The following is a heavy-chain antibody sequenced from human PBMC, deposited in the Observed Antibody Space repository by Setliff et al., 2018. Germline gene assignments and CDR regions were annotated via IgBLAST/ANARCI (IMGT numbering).Heavy chain of an antibody. V-gene: IGHV4-39*01. CDR2: IYHGGDT. CDR1: GDSISSGSHY. D-gene: IGHD1-1*01. J-gene: IGHJ4*02. CDR3: ARTGTYRYFDY. Sequence: SETLSLTCTVSGDSISSGSHYWGWIRQPPGKGLEWIGRIYHGGDTYYNASLKSRLTISVDTSKNQFSLKLRSVTAADTAVYYCARTGTYRYFDYWGQGALVTVSS.